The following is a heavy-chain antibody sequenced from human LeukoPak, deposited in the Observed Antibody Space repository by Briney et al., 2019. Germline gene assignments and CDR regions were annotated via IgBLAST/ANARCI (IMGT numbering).Heavy chain of an antibody. Sequence: PGRSLRLSCAASGFTFSSYGMHWVRQAPGKGLEWVAVIWYDGSNKYYTDSVKGRFTISRDNSKNTLYLQMNSLRAEDTAVYYCAKANGNTMYYFDYWGQGTLVTVSS. V-gene: IGHV3-33*06. CDR3: AKANGNTMYYFDY. CDR1: GFTFSSYG. J-gene: IGHJ4*02. CDR2: IWYDGSNK. D-gene: IGHD3-10*02.